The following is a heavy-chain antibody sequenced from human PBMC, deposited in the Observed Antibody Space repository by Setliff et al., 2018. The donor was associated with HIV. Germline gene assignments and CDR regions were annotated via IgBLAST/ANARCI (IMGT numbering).Heavy chain of an antibody. Sequence: GASVKVSCKASGYTFTSYGITWVRQAPGQGLEWMGWISPYNGNTNYAQKLQGRVTMTTDTSTSTAYMELRSLRSDDTAVYYCARRTIDYYYMDVWGKGTTVTVSS. J-gene: IGHJ6*03. CDR2: ISPYNGNT. V-gene: IGHV1-18*01. CDR1: GYTFTSYG. CDR3: ARRTIDYYYMDV.